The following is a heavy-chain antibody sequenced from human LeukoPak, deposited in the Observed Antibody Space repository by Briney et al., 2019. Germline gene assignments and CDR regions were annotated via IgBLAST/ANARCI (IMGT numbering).Heavy chain of an antibody. Sequence: GGSLRLSCAASGFTFSSYWMNWARQAPGKGLEWVASINHNGNVNYYVDSVKGRFTISRDNAKNSLYLQMSNLRAEDTAVYYCAREEYSSSWYFDYWGQGTLVTVSS. CDR3: AREEYSSSWYFDY. D-gene: IGHD6-13*01. CDR2: INHNGNVN. CDR1: GFTFSSYW. J-gene: IGHJ4*02. V-gene: IGHV3-7*03.